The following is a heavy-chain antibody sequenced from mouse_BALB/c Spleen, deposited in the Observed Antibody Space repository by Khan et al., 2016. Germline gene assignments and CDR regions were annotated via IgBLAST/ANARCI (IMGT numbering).Heavy chain of an antibody. J-gene: IGHJ1*01. D-gene: IGHD1-2*01. CDR3: TRSPTATRYFYV. Sequence: EVQLQESGPGLVKPSQSLSLTCTVTGYSITSDYAWNWIRQFPGNKLEWMGYIRYSGSTTYNPSLKSRISITRDTSKNQFFLQLYSVTTEDTATYYCTRSPTATRYFYVWGAETTFTDSS. CDR2: IRYSGST. V-gene: IGHV3-2*02. CDR1: GYSITSDYA.